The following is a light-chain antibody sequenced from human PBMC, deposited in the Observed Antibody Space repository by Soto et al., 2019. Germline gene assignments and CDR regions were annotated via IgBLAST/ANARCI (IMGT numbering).Light chain of an antibody. Sequence: QSALTQPASGSGSPGQSITISCTGTSSDVGAYNFVSWHQQHPGKAPKLMIYNVYDRPSGISYRFSGYKSGNTASLTISGLQGEDEADYCCSAYTVSRTYVFGPGTKGTV. J-gene: IGLJ1*01. CDR1: SSDVGAYNF. CDR3: SAYTVSRTYV. V-gene: IGLV2-14*03. CDR2: NVY.